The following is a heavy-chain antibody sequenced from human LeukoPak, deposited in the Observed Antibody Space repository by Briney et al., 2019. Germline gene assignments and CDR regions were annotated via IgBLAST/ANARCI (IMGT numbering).Heavy chain of an antibody. D-gene: IGHD3-10*01. J-gene: IGHJ4*02. CDR1: GFTFSSYW. Sequence: GGSLRLSCAASGFTFSSYWMSWVRQAPGKGLEWVANIKQDGSEKYYVDSVKGRFTISRDNAKNSLYLQMNSLRAEDTAVYYCARAKSWRGMVRGVIPSYFDYWGQGTLVTVSS. CDR3: ARAKSWRGMVRGVIPSYFDY. CDR2: IKQDGSEK. V-gene: IGHV3-7*01.